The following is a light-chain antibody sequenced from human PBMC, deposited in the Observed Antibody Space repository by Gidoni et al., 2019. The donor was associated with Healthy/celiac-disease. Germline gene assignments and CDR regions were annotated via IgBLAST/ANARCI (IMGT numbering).Light chain of an antibody. CDR3: SSYTSSSTLGV. CDR2: EVS. J-gene: IGLJ2*01. Sequence: QSALTQPASVSWSPGQSITISCTGTSSDVGGYNSVSWYQQHPGKAPKLMIYEVSKRPSGVSHRFSGSKSGNTASLTISGLQAEDEADYYCSSYTSSSTLGVFGGGTKLTVL. V-gene: IGLV2-14*01. CDR1: SSDVGGYNS.